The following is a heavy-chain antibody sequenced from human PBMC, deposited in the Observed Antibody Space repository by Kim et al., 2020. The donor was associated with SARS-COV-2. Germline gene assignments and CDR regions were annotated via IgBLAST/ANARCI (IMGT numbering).Heavy chain of an antibody. Sequence: GGSLRLSCAASGFTFSSYAMHWVRQAPGKGLEWVAVISYDGSNKYYADSVKGRFTISRDNSKNTLYLQMNSLRAEDTAVYYCARPGGGCYYYGMDVWGQGTTVTVSS. D-gene: IGHD1-26*01. CDR1: GFTFSSYA. V-gene: IGHV3-30-3*01. J-gene: IGHJ6*02. CDR2: ISYDGSNK. CDR3: ARPGGGCYYYGMDV.